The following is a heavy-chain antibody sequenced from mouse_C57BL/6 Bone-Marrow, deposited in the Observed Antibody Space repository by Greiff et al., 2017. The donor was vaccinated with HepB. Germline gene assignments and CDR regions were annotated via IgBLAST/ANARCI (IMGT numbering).Heavy chain of an antibody. CDR2: IDPENGDT. CDR3: TTGSDYNY. D-gene: IGHD3-2*02. CDR1: GFNIKDDY. J-gene: IGHJ2*01. V-gene: IGHV14-4*01. Sequence: VQLKESGAELVRPGASVKLSCTASGFNIKDDYMHWVKQRPEQGLEWIGWIDPENGDTEYASKFQGKATITADTSSNTAYLQLSSLTSDDTAVYYCTTGSDYNYWGQGTTLTVAS.